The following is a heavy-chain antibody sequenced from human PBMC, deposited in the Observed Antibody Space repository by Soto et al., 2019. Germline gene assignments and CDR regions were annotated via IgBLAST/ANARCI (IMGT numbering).Heavy chain of an antibody. V-gene: IGHV4-59*01. CDR3: ARAWGIVVVPAASQYYYYGMDV. Sequence: PSETLSLTCTVSGGSISSYYWSWIRQPPGKGLEWIGYIYYSGSTNYNPSLKSRVTISVDTSKNQFSLKLSSVTAADTAVYYCARAWGIVVVPAASQYYYYGMDVWGQGTTVTVSS. D-gene: IGHD2-2*01. CDR2: IYYSGST. J-gene: IGHJ6*02. CDR1: GGSISSYY.